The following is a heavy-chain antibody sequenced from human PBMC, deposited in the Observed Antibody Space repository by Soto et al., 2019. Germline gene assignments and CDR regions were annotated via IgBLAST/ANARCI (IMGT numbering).Heavy chain of an antibody. CDR3: ATEVYRDYVWGSYRPNLLPQADY. CDR2: FDPEDGET. V-gene: IGHV1-24*01. CDR1: GYTLTELC. D-gene: IGHD3-16*02. Sequence: ASVKVSCKVSGYTLTELCMHWVLQAPGKGLDWMGGFDPEDGETIYAQKFQGRVTMTEDTSTDTAYMELSSLRSEDTAVYYCATEVYRDYVWGSYRPNLLPQADYWGQGTLVTV. J-gene: IGHJ4*02.